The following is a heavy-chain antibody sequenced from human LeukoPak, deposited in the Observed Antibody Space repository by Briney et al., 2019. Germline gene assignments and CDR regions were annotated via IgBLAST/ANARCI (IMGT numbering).Heavy chain of an antibody. V-gene: IGHV1-2*04. J-gene: IGHJ3*02. D-gene: IGHD3-10*01. CDR2: INPNSGGT. Sequence: GASVKVSCKASGYTFTGYYMHWVRQAPGQGLEWMGWINPNSGGTNYAQKFQGWVTMTRDTSISTAYMELSRLRSDDTAVYYCARDKGSRDLGGAFDIWGQGTMVTVSS. CDR3: ARDKGSRDLGGAFDI. CDR1: GYTFTGYY.